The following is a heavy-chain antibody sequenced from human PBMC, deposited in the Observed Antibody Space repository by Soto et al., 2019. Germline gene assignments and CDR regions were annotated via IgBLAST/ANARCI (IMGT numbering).Heavy chain of an antibody. V-gene: IGHV3-21*01. CDR3: ASDSGYSYGYFDY. CDR1: GFTFSSYS. D-gene: IGHD5-18*01. CDR2: ISSSSSYI. Sequence: LRLSCAASGFTFSSYSMNWVRQAPGKGLEWVSSISSSSSYIYYADSVKGRFTISRDNAKNSLYLQMNSLRAEDTAVYYCASDSGYSYGYFDYWGQGTLVTVSS. J-gene: IGHJ4*02.